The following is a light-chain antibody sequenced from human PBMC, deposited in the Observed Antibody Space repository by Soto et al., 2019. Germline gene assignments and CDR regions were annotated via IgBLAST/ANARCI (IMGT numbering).Light chain of an antibody. CDR3: SSYTGSSTYV. CDR1: SSDVGGYNY. Sequence: VLTQPASVSGSPGQSITISCTGTSSDVGGYNYVSWYQQHPGKAPKLMIYDVSNRPSGISNRFSGSKSGNTASLTISGLQAEDEADYYCSSYTGSSTYVFGTGTKVTVL. CDR2: DVS. J-gene: IGLJ1*01. V-gene: IGLV2-14*01.